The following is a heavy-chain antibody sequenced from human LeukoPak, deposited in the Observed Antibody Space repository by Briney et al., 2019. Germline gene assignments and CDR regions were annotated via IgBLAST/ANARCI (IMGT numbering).Heavy chain of an antibody. J-gene: IGHJ4*02. CDR2: IWYDGSNK. V-gene: IGHV3-33*08. CDR1: GFTFSSYS. D-gene: IGHD2-2*01. CDR3: ARDSCSSTSCNPDY. Sequence: GGSLRLSCAASGFTFSSYSMSWVRQAPGKGLECVAVIWYDGSNKYYADSVKGRFTISRDNSKNTLYLQMNSLGAEDTAVYYCARDSCSSTSCNPDYWGQGTLVTVSS.